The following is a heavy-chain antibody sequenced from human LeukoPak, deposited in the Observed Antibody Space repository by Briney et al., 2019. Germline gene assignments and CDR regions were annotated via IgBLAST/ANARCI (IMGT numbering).Heavy chain of an antibody. CDR3: ATSIAARPVYY. CDR2: IVVGSGNT. CDR1: GFTFTSSA. Sequence: SVKVSCKASGFTFTSSAMQWVRQARGQRLEWIGWIVVGSGNTNYAQKFQERVTITRDMSTSTAYMELSSLRSEDTAEYYCATSIAARPVYYSGPGTLVTASS. J-gene: IGHJ4*02. V-gene: IGHV1-58*02. D-gene: IGHD6-6*01.